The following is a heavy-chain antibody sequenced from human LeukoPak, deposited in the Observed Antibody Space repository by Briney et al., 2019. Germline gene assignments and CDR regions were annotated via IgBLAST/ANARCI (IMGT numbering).Heavy chain of an antibody. V-gene: IGHV4-39*01. CDR2: IYYSGST. CDR1: GGSISSSSYY. CDR3: ARTIAARNRWYFDY. J-gene: IGHJ4*02. Sequence: PSETLSLTCTVSGGSISSSSYYWGWIRQPPGKGLEWIGSIYYSGSTYYNPSLKSRVTISVDTSKNQFSLKLSSVTAADTAVYYCARTIAARNRWYFDYWGQGTLVTVSS. D-gene: IGHD6-6*01.